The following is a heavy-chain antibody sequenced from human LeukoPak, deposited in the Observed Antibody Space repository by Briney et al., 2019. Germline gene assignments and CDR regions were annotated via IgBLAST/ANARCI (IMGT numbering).Heavy chain of an antibody. Sequence: SETLSLTCTVSGGSISSYYWSWIRQPPGKGLEWIGYIYYSGSTNYNPSLKSRVTIPVDTSKNQFSLKLSSVTAADTAVCYCARVEMATTSYYYYYYMDVWGKGTTVTVSS. CDR1: GGSISSYY. J-gene: IGHJ6*03. CDR3: ARVEMATTSYYYYYYMDV. D-gene: IGHD5-24*01. CDR2: IYYSGST. V-gene: IGHV4-59*01.